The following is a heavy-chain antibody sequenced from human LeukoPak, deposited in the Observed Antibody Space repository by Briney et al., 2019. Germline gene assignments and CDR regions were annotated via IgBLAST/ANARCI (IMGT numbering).Heavy chain of an antibody. Sequence: ASVKVSCKASGYTFTSYDINWVRQSTGQGVEGMGWMNPNSGNTGYAQKFQGRVTMTRNTSISTAYMELSSLRSEDTAVYYCITIAATDYYGMDVWGQGTTVTVSS. V-gene: IGHV1-8*01. D-gene: IGHD2-15*01. CDR3: ITIAATDYYGMDV. J-gene: IGHJ6*02. CDR1: GYTFTSYD. CDR2: MNPNSGNT.